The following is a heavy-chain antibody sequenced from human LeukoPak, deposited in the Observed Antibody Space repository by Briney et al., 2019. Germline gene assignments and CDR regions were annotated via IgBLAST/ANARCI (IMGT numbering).Heavy chain of an antibody. J-gene: IGHJ4*02. CDR1: GYTFTSYA. CDR3: ASDSSGYYRLDY. Sequence: ASVKVSCKASGYTFTSYAMHWVRQAPGQRLEWMGWINAGNGNTKYSQKFQGRVTITRDTSASTAYMELSSLRSEDTAVYYCASDSSGYYRLDYWGQGTLVTVSS. CDR2: INAGNGNT. V-gene: IGHV1-3*01. D-gene: IGHD3-22*01.